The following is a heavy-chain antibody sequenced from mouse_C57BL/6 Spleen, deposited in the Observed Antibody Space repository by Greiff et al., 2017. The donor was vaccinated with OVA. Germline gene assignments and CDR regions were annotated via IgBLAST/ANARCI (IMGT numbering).Heavy chain of an antibody. Sequence: QVQLQQSGAELVRPGASVTLSCKASGYTFTDYEMHWVKQTPVHGLEWIGAIDPETGGTAYNQKFKGTAILTADKSSSTAYMERRSLTSEDSAVYYCTRSGIGYDPFAYWGQGTLVTVS. CDR1: GYTFTDYE. CDR3: TRSGIGYDPFAY. J-gene: IGHJ3*01. D-gene: IGHD2-2*01. CDR2: IDPETGGT. V-gene: IGHV1-15*01.